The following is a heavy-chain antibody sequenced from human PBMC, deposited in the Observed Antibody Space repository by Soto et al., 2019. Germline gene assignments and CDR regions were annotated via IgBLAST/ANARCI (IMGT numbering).Heavy chain of an antibody. Sequence: ASVKVSCKASGYTFTSYGISWVRQAPGQGLEWMGWISAYNGNTNYAQKLQGRVTMTTDTSTSTAYMELRSLRSDDTAVYYCARAPPVVVVAAFDYWGQGTLVTVSS. V-gene: IGHV1-18*01. D-gene: IGHD2-15*01. CDR3: ARAPPVVVVAAFDY. CDR1: GYTFTSYG. J-gene: IGHJ4*02. CDR2: ISAYNGNT.